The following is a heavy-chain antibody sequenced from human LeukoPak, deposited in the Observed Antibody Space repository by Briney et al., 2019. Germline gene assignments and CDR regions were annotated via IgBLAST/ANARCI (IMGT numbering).Heavy chain of an antibody. Sequence: SETLSLTCAVYGGSFSGYYWSWIRQPPGKGLEWIGEITHSGSTNYNPSLKSRVTISVDTSKNQFSLKLSSVTAADTAVYYCARRFYYDPPFDPWGQGTLVTVSS. CDR3: ARRFYYDPPFDP. V-gene: IGHV4-34*01. J-gene: IGHJ5*02. CDR2: ITHSGST. CDR1: GGSFSGYY. D-gene: IGHD3-22*01.